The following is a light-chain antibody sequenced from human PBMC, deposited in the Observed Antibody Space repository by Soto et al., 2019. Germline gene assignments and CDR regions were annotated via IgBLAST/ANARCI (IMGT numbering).Light chain of an antibody. CDR1: SSDVGSYNR. CDR3: SSYTSTSTYV. J-gene: IGLJ1*01. V-gene: IGLV2-18*02. CDR2: EVS. Sequence: QSALTQAAYVTGSPGEAVTISCTGTSSDVGSYNRVSWYQQPPGTAPKLMIYEVSNRPSGVPDRFSGSKSGNTASLTISGLQAEDEADYYCSSYTSTSTYVFGTGTKVTVL.